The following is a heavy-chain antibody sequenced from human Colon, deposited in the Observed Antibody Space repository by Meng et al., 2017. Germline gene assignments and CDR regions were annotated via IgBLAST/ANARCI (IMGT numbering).Heavy chain of an antibody. J-gene: IGHJ4*02. V-gene: IGHV3-23*01. Sequence: EVQSLESGGDLVQPGGSLRLSCATSGLTFRGFAMTWVRQAPGKGLQWVSSIGSGGGDRYYVDSVRGRFTISRDDSNNMLFLEMDSLRGEDTALYYCARGGIGEAGLDYWGQGALVTVSS. D-gene: IGHD6-13*01. CDR2: IGSGGGDR. CDR1: GLTFRGFA. CDR3: ARGGIGEAGLDY.